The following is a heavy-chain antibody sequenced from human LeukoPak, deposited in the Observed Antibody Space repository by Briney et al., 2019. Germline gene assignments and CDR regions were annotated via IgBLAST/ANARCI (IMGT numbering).Heavy chain of an antibody. V-gene: IGHV1-2*02. CDR2: INPDSGGT. D-gene: IGHD5-18*01. J-gene: IGHJ6*02. Sequence: GASVKVSCKASGYTFTGYYMHWVRQAPGQGLEWMGWINPDSGGTSYAQRFQGRVTMTRDTSVTTAYMELSRLRSEDTAVYYCARGLTAMVTSGYYYGMDVWGQGTTVTVSS. CDR1: GYTFTGYY. CDR3: ARGLTAMVTSGYYYGMDV.